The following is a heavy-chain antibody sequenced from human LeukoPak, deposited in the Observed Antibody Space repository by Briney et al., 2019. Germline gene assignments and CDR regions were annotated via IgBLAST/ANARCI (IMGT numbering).Heavy chain of an antibody. CDR3: ARHSSGHEAFDY. CDR2: INHSGST. D-gene: IGHD3-22*01. CDR1: GGSFSGYY. J-gene: IGHJ4*02. V-gene: IGHV4-34*01. Sequence: SETLSLTCAVYGGSFSGYYWSWIRQPPGKGLEWIGEINHSGSTNYNPSLKSRVTISVDTSKNQFSLKLSSVTAADTAVYYCARHSSGHEAFDYWGQGTLVTVSS.